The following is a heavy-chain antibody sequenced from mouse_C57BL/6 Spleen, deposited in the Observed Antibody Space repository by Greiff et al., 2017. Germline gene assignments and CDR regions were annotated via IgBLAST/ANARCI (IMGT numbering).Heavy chain of an antibody. V-gene: IGHV1-4*01. J-gene: IGHJ1*03. Sequence: QVQLQQSGAELARPGASVKMSCKASGYTFTSYTMHWVKQRPGQGLEWIGYINPSSGYTKYNQKFKDKATLTADKSSSTAYMQLSSLTSEDSAVYYCARSTAIGGYFDVWGTGTTVTVSS. CDR3: ARSTAIGGYFDV. D-gene: IGHD2-14*01. CDR1: GYTFTSYT. CDR2: INPSSGYT.